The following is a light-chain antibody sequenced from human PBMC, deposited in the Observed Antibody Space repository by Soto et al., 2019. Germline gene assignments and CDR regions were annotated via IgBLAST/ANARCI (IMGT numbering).Light chain of an antibody. CDR3: GSYAGGNTFV. Sequence: QSVLTQPPSASATPGQWVTISCSGSSSNIGRRFVYWYQHLPGTAPKLLIYSNNQRPSGVPDRFSGSRSGTTASLTVSGLQAEDEADYYCGSYAGGNTFVFGTGTKV. CDR2: SNN. J-gene: IGLJ1*01. CDR1: SSNIGRRF. V-gene: IGLV1-44*01.